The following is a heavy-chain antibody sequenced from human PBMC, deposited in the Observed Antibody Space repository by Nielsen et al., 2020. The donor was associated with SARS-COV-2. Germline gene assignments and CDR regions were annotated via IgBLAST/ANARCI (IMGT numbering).Heavy chain of an antibody. D-gene: IGHD2-2*01. J-gene: IGHJ5*02. Sequence: SETLSLTCTVSGGSISSYYWSWIRQPPGKGLEWIGYIYYSGSTNYNPSLKSRVTISVDTSKNQFSLKLSSVTAADTAVYYCARSTSTSYPFDPWGQGTLVTVSS. CDR3: ARSTSTSYPFDP. CDR1: GGSISSYY. V-gene: IGHV4-59*01. CDR2: IYYSGST.